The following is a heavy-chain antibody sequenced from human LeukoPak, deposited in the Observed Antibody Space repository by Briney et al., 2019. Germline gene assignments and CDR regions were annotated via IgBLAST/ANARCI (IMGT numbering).Heavy chain of an antibody. CDR3: ARGSRYSSGGVRWFDP. CDR2: IYYSGST. CDR1: GVSISSSSYY. D-gene: IGHD6-19*01. Sequence: RASETLSLTCTVSGVSISSSSYYWSWIRQPPGKGLELIGFIYYSGSTSYNPSLKSRVTISVDTSKSQFSLKLNSVTAADTAVYYCARGSRYSSGGVRWFDPWGQGTLVTVSS. V-gene: IGHV4-61*05. J-gene: IGHJ5*02.